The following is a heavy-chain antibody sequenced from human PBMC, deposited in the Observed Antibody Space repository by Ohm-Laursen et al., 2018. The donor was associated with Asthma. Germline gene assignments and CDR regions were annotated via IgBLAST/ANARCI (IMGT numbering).Heavy chain of an antibody. CDR2: IKSKTDGGTT. CDR3: TTKTTIGRFYPEFDY. V-gene: IGHV3-15*01. CDR1: GFTFSNAW. D-gene: IGHD3-3*01. Sequence: SLRLSCSASGFTFSNAWMSWVRQAPGKGLEWVGRIKSKTDGGTTDYAAPMKGRFTISRDDSKNTLYLQMNSLKTEDTAVYYCTTKTTIGRFYPEFDYWGQGTLVTVSS. J-gene: IGHJ4*02.